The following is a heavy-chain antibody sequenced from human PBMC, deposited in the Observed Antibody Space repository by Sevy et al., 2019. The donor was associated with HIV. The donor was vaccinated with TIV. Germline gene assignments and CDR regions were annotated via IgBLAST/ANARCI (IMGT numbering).Heavy chain of an antibody. D-gene: IGHD3-10*01. J-gene: IGHJ3*02. CDR3: ARGHTMVRGEGVAFDI. CDR2: IYYSGST. V-gene: IGHV4-61*01. Sequence: SETLSLTCTVSGGSGSSGSYYWSWIRQPPGKGLEWIGYIYYSGSTNYNPSLKSRVTISVDTSKNQFSLRLSSVTAADTAVYYCARGHTMVRGEGVAFDIWGQGTMVTVSS. CDR1: GGSGSSGSYY.